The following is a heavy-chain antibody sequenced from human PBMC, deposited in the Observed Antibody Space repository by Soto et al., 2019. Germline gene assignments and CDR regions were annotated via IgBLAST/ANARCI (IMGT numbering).Heavy chain of an antibody. CDR1: GGSISSYY. Sequence: QVQLQESGPGLVKPSETLSLTCTVSGGSISSYYWSWIRQPPGKGLEWIGYIYYSGSTNYNPPLKSRVTLPEDTSKNQFSLKLSSVTAADPAVYYCARRYGGNLDYWGQGTLVTVSS. CDR3: ARRYGGNLDY. D-gene: IGHD1-26*01. CDR2: IYYSGST. J-gene: IGHJ4*02. V-gene: IGHV4-59*08.